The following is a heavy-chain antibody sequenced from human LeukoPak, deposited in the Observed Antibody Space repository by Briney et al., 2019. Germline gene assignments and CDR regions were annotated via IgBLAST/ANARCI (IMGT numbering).Heavy chain of an antibody. Sequence: ASVKVSCKASGYTFTSYAMNWVRQAPGKGLEWMGRVDPEDGETIYAEKFQGRVTITADTSTDTAYMELSSLRSEDTAVYYCATGWVVGVAANWFDPWGQGTLVTVSS. CDR3: ATGWVVGVAANWFDP. CDR1: GYTFTSYA. V-gene: IGHV1-69-2*01. J-gene: IGHJ5*02. D-gene: IGHD1-26*01. CDR2: VDPEDGET.